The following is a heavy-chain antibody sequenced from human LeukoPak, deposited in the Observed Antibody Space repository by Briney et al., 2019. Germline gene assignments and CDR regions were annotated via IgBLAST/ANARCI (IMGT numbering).Heavy chain of an antibody. CDR3: ARDSASCRGCAFDI. D-gene: IGHD2-2*01. Sequence: PGGSLRLSCAASEFTFTNFWMSWVRQTPGKGLEWVANTNRDGSEKYYVESVKGRVTISRDNAMNFLYLQLNSLRVDDTAVYYCARDSASCRGCAFDIWGQGTVVTVSS. J-gene: IGHJ3*02. CDR1: EFTFTNFW. CDR2: TNRDGSEK. V-gene: IGHV3-7*01.